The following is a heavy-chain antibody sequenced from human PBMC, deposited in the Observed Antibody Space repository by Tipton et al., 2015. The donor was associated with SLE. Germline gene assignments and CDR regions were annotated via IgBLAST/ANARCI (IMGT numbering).Heavy chain of an antibody. CDR1: GGSFSGYY. CDR2: INHSGST. J-gene: IGHJ3*02. V-gene: IGHV4-34*01. D-gene: IGHD5-24*01. CDR3: ARQGRDGPFDAFDI. Sequence: TLSLTCAVYGGSFSGYYWSWIRQPPGKGLEWIGEINHSGSTNYSPSLKSRVTISVDTSKNQFSLKLSSVTAADTAVYYCARQGRDGPFDAFDIWGQGTMVTVSS.